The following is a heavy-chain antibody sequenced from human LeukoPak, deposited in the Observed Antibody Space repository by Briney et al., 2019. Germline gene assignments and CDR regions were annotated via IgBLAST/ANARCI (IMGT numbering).Heavy chain of an antibody. CDR3: ARGPLGTFDY. D-gene: IGHD1-1*01. Sequence: SQILSLTCTVSGGSISSGGYYWSWIRQHPGKGLEWIWYIYYSGSTYYNPSLKSRVTISVDTSKNQFSLKLSSVTAADTAVYYCARGPLGTFDYWGQGTLVTVSS. CDR2: IYYSGST. J-gene: IGHJ4*02. V-gene: IGHV4-31*03. CDR1: GGSISSGGYY.